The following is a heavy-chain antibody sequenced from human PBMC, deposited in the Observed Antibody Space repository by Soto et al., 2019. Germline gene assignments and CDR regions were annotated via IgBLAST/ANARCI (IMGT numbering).Heavy chain of an antibody. Sequence: GGSLRLSCAASGFTFSSYGMHWVRQAPGKGLEWVAVIWYDGSNKYYADSVKGRFTISRDNSKNTLYLQMNSLRAEDTEVYYGARDLSGQYQRLYGNYYYGMDVWGQGTTVTVS. D-gene: IGHD2-2*02. CDR3: ARDLSGQYQRLYGNYYYGMDV. J-gene: IGHJ6*02. CDR1: GFTFSSYG. CDR2: IWYDGSNK. V-gene: IGHV3-33*01.